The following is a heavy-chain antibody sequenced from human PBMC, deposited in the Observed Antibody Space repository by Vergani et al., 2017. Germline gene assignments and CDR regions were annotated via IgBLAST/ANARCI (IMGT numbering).Heavy chain of an antibody. CDR1: GYTFTSYY. Sequence: QVQLVQSGAEVKKPGASVKVSCKASGYTFTSYYMHWVRQAPGQGLEWMGIINPSGGSTSYAQKFQGRVTMTRDTSTSTVYMELSSLRSEDTAVYYCARWIEGYSGYPTSVDYWGQGTLVTVSS. D-gene: IGHD5-12*01. CDR3: ARWIEGYSGYPTSVDY. CDR2: INPSGGST. V-gene: IGHV1-46*01. J-gene: IGHJ4*02.